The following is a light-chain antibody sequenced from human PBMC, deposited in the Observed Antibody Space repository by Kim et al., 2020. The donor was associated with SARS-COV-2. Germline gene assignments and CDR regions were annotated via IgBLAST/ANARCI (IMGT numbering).Light chain of an antibody. CDR3: YSAPNNNLRV. CDR1: ILAKNY. V-gene: IGLV3-27*01. CDR2: KDT. Sequence: SSELAQPSSVSVSPGQTARITCSGDILAKNYARWFQQKPGQAPVMVIYKDTERPSGIPERFSGSSSGTTVTLTISGAHVEDEADYYCYSAPNNNLRVFCGGTQLTVL. J-gene: IGLJ3*02.